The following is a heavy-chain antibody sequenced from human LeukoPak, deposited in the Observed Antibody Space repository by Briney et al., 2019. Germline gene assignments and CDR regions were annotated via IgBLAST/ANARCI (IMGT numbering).Heavy chain of an antibody. D-gene: IGHD5-18*01. V-gene: IGHV1-69*04. CDR2: IIPILGIA. CDR1: GGTFSSYA. Sequence: SVKVSCKASGGTFSSYAISWVRQAPREGLEWMGRIIPILGIANYAQKFQGRVTITADKSTSTAYMELSSLRSEDTAVYYCARVDTAMVIDYWGQGTLVTVSS. J-gene: IGHJ4*02. CDR3: ARVDTAMVIDY.